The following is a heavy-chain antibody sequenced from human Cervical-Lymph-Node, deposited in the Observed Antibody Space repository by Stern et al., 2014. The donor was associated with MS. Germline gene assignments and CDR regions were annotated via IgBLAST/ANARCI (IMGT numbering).Heavy chain of an antibody. CDR3: ARTSATVATSESDY. CDR1: GYTFISYG. D-gene: IGHD4-17*01. J-gene: IGHJ4*02. CDR2: ISAHNGNT. Sequence: VQLVESGAEVKKPGASVKVSCKASGYTFISYGISWVRQAPGQGLEWMGYISAHNGNTNFAQKLQGRVTMTTDTSTSTAYMELRTLRSDDTAVYYCARTSATVATSESDYWGQGTLVTVSS. V-gene: IGHV1-18*01.